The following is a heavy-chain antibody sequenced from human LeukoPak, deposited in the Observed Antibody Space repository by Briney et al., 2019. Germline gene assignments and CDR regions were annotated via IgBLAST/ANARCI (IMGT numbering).Heavy chain of an antibody. CDR1: GFTVSSNY. CDR2: IYSGGST. CDR3: ARGSRSSGWFDY. D-gene: IGHD6-19*01. J-gene: IGHJ4*02. V-gene: IGHV3-53*01. Sequence: HPGGSLTLSCAASGFTVSSNYMSWVRQAPGKGLEWVSVIYSGGSTYYADSVKGRFTISRDNSKNTLYLQMNSLRAEDTAVYYCARGSRSSGWFDYWGQGTLVTVSS.